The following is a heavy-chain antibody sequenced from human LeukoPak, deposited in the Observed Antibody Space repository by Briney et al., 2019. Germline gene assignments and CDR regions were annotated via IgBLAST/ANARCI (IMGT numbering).Heavy chain of an antibody. J-gene: IGHJ4*02. CDR1: GGTFSSYA. CDR2: IIPIFGTA. CDR3: ASAMYYYDSSGYYPPFDY. V-gene: IGHV1-69*05. D-gene: IGHD3-22*01. Sequence: SVKVSCKASGGTFSSYAISWVRQAPGQGLEWMGGIIPIFGTANYAQKFQGRVTITTDESTSTAYTELSSLRSEDTAVYYCASAMYYYDSSGYYPPFDYWGQGTLVTVSS.